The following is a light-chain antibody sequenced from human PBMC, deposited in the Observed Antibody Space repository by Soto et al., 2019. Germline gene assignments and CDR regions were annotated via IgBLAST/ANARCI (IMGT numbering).Light chain of an antibody. Sequence: EAVRTQSPATLSVSPGETATLSCRTSQGLNRNLAWYQQKLGQAPRVLIYGASTRATGIPARFSGSGSGTDFTLTISSLQPDELATYDCQQYNSYSWTVGQGTKGEIK. J-gene: IGKJ1*01. CDR1: QGLNRN. CDR3: QQYNSYSWT. CDR2: GAS. V-gene: IGKV3-15*01.